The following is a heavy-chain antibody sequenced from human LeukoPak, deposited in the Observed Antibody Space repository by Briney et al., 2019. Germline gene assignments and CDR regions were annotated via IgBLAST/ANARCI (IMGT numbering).Heavy chain of an antibody. CDR1: GGTFISYA. D-gene: IGHD3-22*01. J-gene: IGHJ3*02. CDR2: IIPIFGTA. CDR3: ATRVNYYDSSGYYGFGAFDI. V-gene: IGHV1-69*13. Sequence: ASVKVSCKASGGTFISYAISWVRQAPGQGLEWMGGIIPIFGTANYAQKFQGRVTITADESTSTAYMELSSLRSEDTAVYYCATRVNYYDSSGYYGFGAFDIWGQGTMVTVSS.